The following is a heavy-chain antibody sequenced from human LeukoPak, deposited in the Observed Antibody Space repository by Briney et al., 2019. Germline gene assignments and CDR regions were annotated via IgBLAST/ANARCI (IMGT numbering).Heavy chain of an antibody. CDR3: ARATMVRGVIITFRFDP. CDR2: MNPNSGNT. J-gene: IGHJ5*02. CDR1: GYTFTSYD. D-gene: IGHD3-10*01. Sequence: ASVKVSCKASGYTFTSYDINWVRQATGQGLEWMGWMNPNSGNTGYAQKFQGRGTITRNTSRSTAYMELSSLRSEDTAVYYCARATMVRGVIITFRFDPWGQGTLVTVSS. V-gene: IGHV1-8*01.